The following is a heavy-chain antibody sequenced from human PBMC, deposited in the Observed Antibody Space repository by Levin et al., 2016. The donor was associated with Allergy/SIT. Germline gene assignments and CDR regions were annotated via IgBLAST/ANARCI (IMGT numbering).Heavy chain of an antibody. D-gene: IGHD6-13*01. CDR3: ARDHNRRYSISAAYYYYGLDV. CDR2: ISSSADYM. J-gene: IGHJ6*02. Sequence: GESLKISCAASGFTFSDYYMSWIRQAPGKGLEWVAYISSSADYMKYADSVKGRFTISRDNAKNSLYLQMDSLRAEDTAVYYCARDHNRRYSISAAYYYYGLDVWGQGTTVTVSS. CDR1: GFTFSDYY. V-gene: IGHV3-11*05.